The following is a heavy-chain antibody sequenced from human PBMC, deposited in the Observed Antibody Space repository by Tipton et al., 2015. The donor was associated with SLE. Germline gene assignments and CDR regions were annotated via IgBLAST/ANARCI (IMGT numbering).Heavy chain of an antibody. J-gene: IGHJ5*02. CDR1: GFTFSSYG. CDR3: ARGPEDEDWFDP. D-gene: IGHD2-15*01. CDR2: IRYDGSNK. Sequence: SLRLSCAASGFTFSSYGMHWVRQAPGKGLEWVAFIRYDGSNKYYADSVKGRFTISRDNSKNTLYLQMNSLRAEDTAVYYCARGPEDEDWFDPWGQGTLVTVSS. V-gene: IGHV3-30*02.